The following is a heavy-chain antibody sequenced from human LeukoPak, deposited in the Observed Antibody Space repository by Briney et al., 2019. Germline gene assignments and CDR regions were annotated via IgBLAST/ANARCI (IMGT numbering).Heavy chain of an antibody. D-gene: IGHD6-19*01. J-gene: IGHJ4*02. V-gene: IGHV4-4*07. CDR3: ATNYTAVSAFDS. CDR1: GGSINSYY. Sequence: PSETLSLTCTVSGGSINSYYWNWIRQPAGKGLDWIGHIQTSGSTKYNPSLKSRVTMSIDTSKNQFSLNLYSVTAADTAVYYCATNYTAVSAFDSWGQGTLVTVSS. CDR2: IQTSGST.